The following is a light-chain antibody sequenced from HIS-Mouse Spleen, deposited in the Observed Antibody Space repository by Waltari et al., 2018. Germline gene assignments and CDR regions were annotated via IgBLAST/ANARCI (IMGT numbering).Light chain of an antibody. CDR2: EGS. J-gene: IGLJ2*01. CDR3: CSYAGSSTFEV. V-gene: IGLV2-23*03. Sequence: QSALTQPASVSGSPGQSITISCTGTSSDVGSYNLVSWYQQHPGKAPKLMIYEGSKRPSGVSNLLSGSKAGNTASLTSSGLQAEDEADYYCCSYAGSSTFEVFGGGTKLTVL. CDR1: SSDVGSYNL.